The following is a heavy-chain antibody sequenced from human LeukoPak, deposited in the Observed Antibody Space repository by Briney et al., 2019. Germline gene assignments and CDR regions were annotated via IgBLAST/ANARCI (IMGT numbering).Heavy chain of an antibody. CDR2: ISSSSSYI. CDR3: AKDTAGELGFDI. D-gene: IGHD1-26*01. J-gene: IGHJ3*02. Sequence: PGGSPRLSCAASGFTFSSYSMNWVRQAPGKGLEWVSSISSSSSYIYYADSVKGRFTISRDNSKSTLYLQMNSLRAEDTAVYYCAKDTAGELGFDIWGQGTMVAVSS. V-gene: IGHV3-21*04. CDR1: GFTFSSYS.